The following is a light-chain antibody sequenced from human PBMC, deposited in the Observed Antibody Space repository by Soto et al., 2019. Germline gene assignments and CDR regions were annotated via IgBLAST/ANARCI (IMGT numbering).Light chain of an antibody. J-gene: IGLJ2*01. Sequence: QSALTQPASVSGSPGQSITISCTGTSSDVGGYNYVSWYQQHPGKAPKLMIYDVSNRPSGVSNRFSGSKSGNTASLTISGLQAEDEADYYCSSYTSITPLVLGGGTKLTVL. CDR3: SSYTSITPLV. CDR1: SSDVGGYNY. V-gene: IGLV2-14*01. CDR2: DVS.